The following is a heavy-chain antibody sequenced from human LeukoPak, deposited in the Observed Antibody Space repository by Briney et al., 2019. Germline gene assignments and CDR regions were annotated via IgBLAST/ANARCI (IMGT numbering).Heavy chain of an antibody. CDR3: ARDEQGSFDI. J-gene: IGHJ3*02. CDR2: INHSGSS. CDR1: GGSFSGYY. V-gene: IGHV4-34*01. Sequence: SETLSLTCAVYGGSFSGYYWSWIRQPPGKGLEWIGEINHSGSSNYNPSLKSRVTISVDKSKNQFSLKLSSVTAADTAVYYCARDEQGSFDIWGQGTMVTVSS.